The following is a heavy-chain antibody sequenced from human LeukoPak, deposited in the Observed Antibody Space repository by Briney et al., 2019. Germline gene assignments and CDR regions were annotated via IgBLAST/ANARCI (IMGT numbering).Heavy chain of an antibody. J-gene: IGHJ4*02. CDR1: GGSISSSSDY. Sequence: SETLSLTCTVSGGSISSSSDYWGWIRQAPGKGLEWIGSIYYHENTYYNSSLKSRVTISVDTSKNQFSLKLSSVTAADTAVYYCASRYSSSFWTYYWDYFDYWGQGTLVTVSS. D-gene: IGHD6-6*01. CDR2: IYYHENT. CDR3: ASRYSSSFWTYYWDYFDY. V-gene: IGHV4-39*07.